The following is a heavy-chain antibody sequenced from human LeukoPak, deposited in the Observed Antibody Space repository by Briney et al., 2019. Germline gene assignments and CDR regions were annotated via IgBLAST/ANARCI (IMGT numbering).Heavy chain of an antibody. CDR2: ISSSGGNT. CDR1: GFTFSSYS. J-gene: IGHJ4*02. CDR3: ARDPVDMGPIY. Sequence: PGGSLRLSCAASGFTFSSYSVSWVRQAPGKGLEWVSSISSSGGNTYYPDSVKGRFTISRDNSKNTMYLQMNSLRAEDTAVYYCARDPVDMGPIYWGQGTLVTVSS. V-gene: IGHV3-23*01. D-gene: IGHD5-24*01.